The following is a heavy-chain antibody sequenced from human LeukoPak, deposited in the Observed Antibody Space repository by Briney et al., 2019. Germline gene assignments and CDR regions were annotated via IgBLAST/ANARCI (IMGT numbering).Heavy chain of an antibody. Sequence: PSETLSLTCTVSGGSISGGGYYWSWIRQHPGKGLEWIGYIYYSGSTYYNPSLKSRVTISVDTSKNQFSLKLSSVTAADTAVYYCARVALKYYDILTGYPNAFDIWGQGTMVTVSS. J-gene: IGHJ3*02. V-gene: IGHV4-31*03. CDR1: GGSISGGGYY. CDR3: ARVALKYYDILTGYPNAFDI. D-gene: IGHD3-9*01. CDR2: IYYSGST.